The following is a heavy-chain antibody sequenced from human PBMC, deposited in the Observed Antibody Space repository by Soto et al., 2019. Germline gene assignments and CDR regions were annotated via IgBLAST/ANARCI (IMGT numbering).Heavy chain of an antibody. V-gene: IGHV4-31*03. Sequence: QVQLQESGPGLVKPSQTLSLTCTVSGGSISSGGYYWSWIRQHPGTRLEWIGYIYYSGSTYYNPSLKSRVTISVDTSKNQFSLKLSSVTAADTAVYYCARATYCSSTSCQDGDWFDPWGQGTLVTVSS. CDR3: ARATYCSSTSCQDGDWFDP. CDR2: IYYSGST. CDR1: GGSISSGGYY. J-gene: IGHJ5*02. D-gene: IGHD2-2*01.